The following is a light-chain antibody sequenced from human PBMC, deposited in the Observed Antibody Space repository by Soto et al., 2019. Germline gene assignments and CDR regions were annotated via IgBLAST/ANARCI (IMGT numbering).Light chain of an antibody. CDR1: QTISSW. CDR3: QQYNSYSYT. V-gene: IGKV1-5*03. Sequence: DIQMTQSPSTLSASVGDRVTITCRASQTISSWLAWYQRKPGKAPKLLIYKASALRSGVPSRFSGSGSGTEFTLTISSLQPDDFATYYCQQYNSYSYTFGQGTKLEIK. J-gene: IGKJ2*01. CDR2: KAS.